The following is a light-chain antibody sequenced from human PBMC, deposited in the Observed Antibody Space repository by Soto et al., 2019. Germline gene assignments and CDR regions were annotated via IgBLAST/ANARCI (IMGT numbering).Light chain of an antibody. CDR3: AAWDDSPSAWM. Sequence: QLVLTQPPSASGTPGQRVTISCSGSSSNIGSNTVSWYQQVPGTAPKLLIYSNNQRPSGVPDRFSGSKSGTSASLAISGLRSEDEADYYCAAWDDSPSAWMFGGGTKLTVL. V-gene: IGLV1-44*01. CDR1: SSNIGSNT. CDR2: SNN. J-gene: IGLJ3*02.